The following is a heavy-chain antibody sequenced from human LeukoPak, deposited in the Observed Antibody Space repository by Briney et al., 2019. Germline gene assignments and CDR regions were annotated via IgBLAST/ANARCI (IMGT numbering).Heavy chain of an antibody. CDR3: AREWNYHGSGIMDV. CDR1: GFTFSSYW. V-gene: IGHV3-7*01. J-gene: IGHJ6*04. CDR2: IKQDGGEK. Sequence: GGSLRLSCAASGFTFSSYWMSWVRQAPGKGLEWVANIKQDGGEKYYVGFVKGRFTVSRDNAKNSLYLQMSSLRAEDTAVYYCAREWNYHGSGIMDVWGKGTTVTVSS. D-gene: IGHD3-10*01.